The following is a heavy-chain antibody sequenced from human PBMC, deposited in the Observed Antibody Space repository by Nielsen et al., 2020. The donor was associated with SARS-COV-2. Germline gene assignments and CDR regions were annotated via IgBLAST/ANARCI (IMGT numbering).Heavy chain of an antibody. D-gene: IGHD3-22*01. V-gene: IGHV4-31*02. CDR1: GGSISSGGYY. Sequence: SCTVSGGSISSGGYYWSWIRQHPGKGLEWIGYIYYSGSTYYNPSLKSRVTISVDTSKNQFSLKLSSVTAADTAVYYCARTHPNYYDSSGYYPNYGMDVWGQGTTVTVSS. CDR3: ARTHPNYYDSSGYYPNYGMDV. CDR2: IYYSGST. J-gene: IGHJ6*02.